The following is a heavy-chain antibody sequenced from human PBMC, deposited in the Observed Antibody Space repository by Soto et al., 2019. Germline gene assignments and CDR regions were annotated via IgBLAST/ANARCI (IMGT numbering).Heavy chain of an antibody. CDR2: IYYSGRT. D-gene: IGHD3-22*01. J-gene: IGHJ4*02. V-gene: IGHV4-61*08. CDR1: GYSVSSSDYY. CDR3: ASALGIRYYDSSGYYDS. Sequence: PSETLSLTGSVSGYSVSSSDYYWAWIRQPPGKGLDWIGYIYYSGRTDYNPSLKSRVTISVDTSNNQFSLKLSSVTAADTALYYCASALGIRYYDSSGYYDSWGQGPLVTVSS.